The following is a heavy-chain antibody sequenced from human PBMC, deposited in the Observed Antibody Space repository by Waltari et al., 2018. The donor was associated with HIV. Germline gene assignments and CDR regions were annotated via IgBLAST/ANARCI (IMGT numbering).Heavy chain of an antibody. CDR3: VREYCDSFNCYGWRHLDH. V-gene: IGHV3-13*01. D-gene: IGHD5-18*01. CDR1: GFTFGNND. CDR2: IGIGGDT. Sequence: EVQLVESGGGWVQPGGSLRLSCAASGFTFGNNDRHWVRQATGKGLEWVSTIGIGGDTYYPDSVKGRFTISRDNAKNSLWLQMNSLRADDTAVYFCVREYCDSFNCYGWRHLDHWGQGTLVTVSS. J-gene: IGHJ4*02.